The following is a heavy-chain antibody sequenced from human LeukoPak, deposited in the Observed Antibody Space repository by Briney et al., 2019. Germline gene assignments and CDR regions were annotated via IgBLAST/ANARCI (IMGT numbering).Heavy chain of an antibody. CDR3: ARDISPSIHPVKWCDP. D-gene: IGHD5-18*01. Sequence: GGSLRLSCTASGFIFSSYSMNWVRQAPGKGLEWVSSISSFSTYIYYADSMKGRFTISRDNAKNSLYLQMNSLRAEDTAVYYCARDISPSIHPVKWCDPCGQGTLVTVSS. CDR2: ISSFSTYI. CDR1: GFIFSSYS. J-gene: IGHJ5*02. V-gene: IGHV3-21*01.